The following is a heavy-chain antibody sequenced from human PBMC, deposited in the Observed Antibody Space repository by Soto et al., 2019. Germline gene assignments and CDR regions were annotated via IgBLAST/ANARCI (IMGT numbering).Heavy chain of an antibody. CDR2: IIPIFGTA. Sequence: QVQLVQSGAEVKKPGSSVKVSCKASGGTFSSYAISWVRQAPGQGLEWMGGIIPIFGTANYAQKFQGRVTITADESTSTAYMELSSLRSDDTAVYFCARHVPTAGYYYGMDVWGQGTTVTVSS. J-gene: IGHJ6*02. V-gene: IGHV1-69*12. D-gene: IGHD2-2*01. CDR1: GGTFSSYA. CDR3: ARHVPTAGYYYGMDV.